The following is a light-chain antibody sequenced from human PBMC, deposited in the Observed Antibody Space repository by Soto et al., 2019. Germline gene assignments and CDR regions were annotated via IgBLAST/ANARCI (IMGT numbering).Light chain of an antibody. CDR1: SRDIGGYDF. J-gene: IGLJ2*01. Sequence: QSALTQPPSASGSPGQSVTISCTGTSRDIGGYDFVSWYQQYPGKAPKLLIYDVIKRPSGVPDRFSGSKSGNTASLTVSGLQTDDEADYYCSSYGGSNNLLFGGGTQLTVL. CDR3: SSYGGSNNLL. V-gene: IGLV2-8*01. CDR2: DVI.